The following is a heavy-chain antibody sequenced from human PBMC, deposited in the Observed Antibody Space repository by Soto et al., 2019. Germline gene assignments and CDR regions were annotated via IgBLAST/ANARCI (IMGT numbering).Heavy chain of an antibody. CDR1: GITVSSYY. Sequence: WGSLRLSCAVSGITVSSYYIGWVRQAAGKGLEWVSVIYAGTITYYADSVKGRFTIYRDNSKNTLNLEMNSLRVEDTAVYYCARIPYDNSGTIFDYWGQGTLVTVSS. CDR2: IYAGTIT. J-gene: IGHJ4*02. D-gene: IGHD3-22*01. CDR3: ARIPYDNSGTIFDY. V-gene: IGHV3-53*01.